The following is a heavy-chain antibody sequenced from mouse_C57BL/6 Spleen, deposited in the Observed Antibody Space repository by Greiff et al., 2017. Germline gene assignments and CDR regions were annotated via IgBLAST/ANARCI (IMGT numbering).Heavy chain of an antibody. J-gene: IGHJ2*01. Sequence: QVQLQQSGAKLVKPGASVKLSCKASGYTFTSYWMQWVKQRPGQGLEWIGEIDPSDSYTNYNQKFKGKATLTVDTSSSTAYMQLSSLTSEDSAVYYCARSTLDYWGQGTTLTVSS. CDR3: ARSTLDY. V-gene: IGHV1-50*01. CDR2: IDPSDSYT. CDR1: GYTFTSYW.